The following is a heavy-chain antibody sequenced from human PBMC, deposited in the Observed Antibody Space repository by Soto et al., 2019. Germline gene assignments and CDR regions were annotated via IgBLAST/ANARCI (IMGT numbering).Heavy chain of an antibody. Sequence: TSETLSLTCTVSGGSISSGGYYWSWIRQHPGKGLEWIGYIYYSGSTYYNPSLKSRVTISVDTSKNQFSLKLSSVTAADTAVYYCARDPGVFGGDYVWGSSQPRYYYYYGMDVWGQGTTVTVSS. D-gene: IGHD3-16*01. V-gene: IGHV4-31*03. CDR3: ARDPGVFGGDYVWGSSQPRYYYYYGMDV. J-gene: IGHJ6*02. CDR1: GGSISSGGYY. CDR2: IYYSGST.